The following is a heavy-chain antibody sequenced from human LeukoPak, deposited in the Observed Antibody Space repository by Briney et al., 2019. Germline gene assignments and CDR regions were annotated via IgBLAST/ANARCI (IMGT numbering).Heavy chain of an antibody. D-gene: IGHD3-22*01. J-gene: IGHJ4*02. Sequence: GGSLRLSCAASGFTFSKYNMNWVRQAPGKGLEWVSYISTGSTTIYYADSVKGRFTISRDNAKKSLYLQMNSLRAEDTAVYYCANPYYDSSGYPAYFDYWGQGTLVTVSS. CDR1: GFTFSKYN. CDR3: ANPYYDSSGYPAYFDY. V-gene: IGHV3-48*01. CDR2: ISTGSTTI.